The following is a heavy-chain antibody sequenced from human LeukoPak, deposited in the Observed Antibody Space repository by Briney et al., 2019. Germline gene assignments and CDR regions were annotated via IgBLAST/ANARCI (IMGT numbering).Heavy chain of an antibody. CDR1: GFTFSNYL. J-gene: IGHJ3*02. Sequence: GGSLRLSCAASGFTFSNYLMPWVRQAPGKGLVWVSRINSDGSITNYADAVKGRFTVSRDNAKNTLYLQMNSLRAEDAAVYYCTRGVVLNAFDIWGQGTMVTVSS. V-gene: IGHV3-74*01. D-gene: IGHD3-22*01. CDR3: TRGVVLNAFDI. CDR2: INSDGSIT.